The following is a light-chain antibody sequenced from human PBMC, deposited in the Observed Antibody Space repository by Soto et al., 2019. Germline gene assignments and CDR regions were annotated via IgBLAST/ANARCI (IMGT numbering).Light chain of an antibody. V-gene: IGLV2-23*01. CDR2: EGS. CDR3: CSYAGSSTFV. Sequence: QSSLTQPASVSGSPVQSIPISCPGTSSDVGSYNLVSWYQQHPGKAPKLMIYEGSKRPSGVSNRFSGSKSGNTASLTISGLQAEDEADYYCCSYAGSSTFVFGTGTKVTVL. J-gene: IGLJ1*01. CDR1: SSDVGSYNL.